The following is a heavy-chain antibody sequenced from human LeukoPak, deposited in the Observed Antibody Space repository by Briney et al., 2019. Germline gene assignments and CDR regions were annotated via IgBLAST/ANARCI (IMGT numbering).Heavy chain of an antibody. D-gene: IGHD1-26*01. J-gene: IGHJ4*02. CDR1: GGSMSSYY. CDR3: ARQPYMLGAYYFDY. V-gene: IGHV4-59*08. Sequence: SETLSLTCTVSGGSMSSYYWSWIRQPPGKGLEWIGYVFYSGSTNYNPSLKSRVTLSVDPSKNQFSLKLGSVTAADTAVYYCARQPYMLGAYYFDYWGQGTLVTVSS. CDR2: VFYSGST.